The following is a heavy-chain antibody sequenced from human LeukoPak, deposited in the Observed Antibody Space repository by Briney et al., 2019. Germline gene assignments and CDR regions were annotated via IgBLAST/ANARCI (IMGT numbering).Heavy chain of an antibody. Sequence: GGSLRLSCAASGFTFSSYGMHWVRQAPGKGLEWVANIKQDGSEKYYVDSVKGRFTISRDNAKNSLYLQMNSLRAEDTALYYCARGGGATKLPFDYWGQGTLVTVSS. J-gene: IGHJ4*02. D-gene: IGHD3-16*01. CDR2: IKQDGSEK. CDR1: GFTFSSYG. CDR3: ARGGGATKLPFDY. V-gene: IGHV3-7*03.